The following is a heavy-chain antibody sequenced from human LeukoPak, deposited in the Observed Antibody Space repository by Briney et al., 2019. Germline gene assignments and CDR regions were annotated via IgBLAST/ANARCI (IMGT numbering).Heavy chain of an antibody. V-gene: IGHV1-18*01. Sequence: ASVKVSCKASGYTFTSYGISWVRQAPGQGLEWMGWISAYNGNTNYAQKLQGRVTMTTDTSTSTAYMELRSLRSDDTAVYYCARAYPERVTMVRGVIRSSWFDPWGQGTLVTVSS. J-gene: IGHJ5*02. CDR2: ISAYNGNT. D-gene: IGHD3-10*01. CDR3: ARAYPERVTMVRGVIRSSWFDP. CDR1: GYTFTSYG.